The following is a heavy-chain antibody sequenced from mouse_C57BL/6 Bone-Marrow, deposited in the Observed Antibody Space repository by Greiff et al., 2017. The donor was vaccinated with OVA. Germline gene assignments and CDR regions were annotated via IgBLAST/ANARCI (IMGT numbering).Heavy chain of an antibody. CDR1: GYTFTSYW. CDR2: IDPNSGGT. V-gene: IGHV1-72*01. J-gene: IGHJ4*01. CDR3: ARLGSSGYYYAMDY. Sequence: VQLQQPGAELVKPGASVKLSCKASGYTFTSYWMHWVKPRPGRGLEWIGRIDPNSGGTKYNEKFKSKATLTVDKPSSTAYMQLSSLASEDSAVYYCARLGSSGYYYAMDYWGQGTSVTVSS. D-gene: IGHD3-2*02.